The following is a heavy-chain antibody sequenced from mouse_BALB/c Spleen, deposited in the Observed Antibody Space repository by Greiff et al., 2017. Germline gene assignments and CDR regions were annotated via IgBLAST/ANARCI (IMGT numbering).Heavy chain of an antibody. CDR2: IYWDDDK. J-gene: IGHJ3*01. Sequence: QVTLKVSGPGILQPSQTLSLTCSFSGFSLSTSGMGVSWIRQPSGKGLEWLAHIYWDDDKRYNPSLKSRLTISKDTSSNQVFLKITSVDTADTATYYCARRDYYGSREFAYWGQGTLVTVSA. V-gene: IGHV8-12*01. D-gene: IGHD1-1*01. CDR1: GFSLSTSGMG. CDR3: ARRDYYGSREFAY.